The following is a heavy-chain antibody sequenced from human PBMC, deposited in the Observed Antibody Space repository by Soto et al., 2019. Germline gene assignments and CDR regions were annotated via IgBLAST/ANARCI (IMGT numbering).Heavy chain of an antibody. D-gene: IGHD3-22*01. Sequence: ASVKVSCKASGGTFSSYAISWVRQAAGQGLEWMGGIIPIFGTANYAQKFQGRVTITADESTSTAYMELSSLRSEDTAVYYCASTKSSITMIVAIDYWGQGTLVTVSS. CDR2: IIPIFGTA. J-gene: IGHJ4*02. V-gene: IGHV1-69*13. CDR3: ASTKSSITMIVAIDY. CDR1: GGTFSSYA.